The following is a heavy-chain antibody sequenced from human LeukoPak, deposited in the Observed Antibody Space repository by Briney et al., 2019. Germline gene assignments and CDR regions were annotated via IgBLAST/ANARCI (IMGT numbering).Heavy chain of an antibody. V-gene: IGHV4-34*01. Sequence: PSETLSLTCAVYVGSFRGHYWSWIRHPPGKGLEWIWEINHSGRTNYNSPLKSRVTISLDTSKNQFSLKLSSVTAADTAVYYCARGYYGSGSHCCHMDVWGKGTTITVS. J-gene: IGHJ6*03. CDR3: ARGYYGSGSHCCHMDV. CDR2: INHSGRT. D-gene: IGHD3-10*01. CDR1: VGSFRGHY.